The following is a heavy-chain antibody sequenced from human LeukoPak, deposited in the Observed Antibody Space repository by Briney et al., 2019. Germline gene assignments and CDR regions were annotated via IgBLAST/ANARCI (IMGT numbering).Heavy chain of an antibody. CDR1: GFTFSSYW. D-gene: IGHD5-12*01. CDR3: AKIPSATESFDY. J-gene: IGHJ4*02. V-gene: IGHV3-7*01. CDR2: INHNGNVN. Sequence: PGGSLRLSCAASGFTFSSYWMNWARQAPGKGLEWVASINHNGNVNYYVDSVKGRFTISRDNAKNSLYLQMSNLRAEDTAIYYCAKIPSATESFDYWGQGTLVTVSS.